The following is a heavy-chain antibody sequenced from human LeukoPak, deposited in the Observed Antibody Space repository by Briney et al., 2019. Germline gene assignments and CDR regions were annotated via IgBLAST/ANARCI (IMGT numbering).Heavy chain of an antibody. CDR3: ARTEGMVAATPYFDY. V-gene: IGHV4-31*03. CDR1: GGSISSGGYY. J-gene: IGHJ4*02. CDR2: IYYSGST. D-gene: IGHD2-15*01. Sequence: SQTLSLTCTVSGGSISSGGYYWSWIRQHPGKGLEWIGYIYYSGSTYYNPSLKSRVTISVDKSKNQFSLKLSSVTAADTAVYYCARTEGMVAATPYFDYWGQGTLVTVSS.